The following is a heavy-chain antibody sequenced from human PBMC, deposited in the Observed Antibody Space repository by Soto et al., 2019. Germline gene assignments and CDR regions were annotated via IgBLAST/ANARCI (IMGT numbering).Heavy chain of an antibody. CDR3: ARDRYCSGGSCASAFDY. D-gene: IGHD2-15*01. CDR2: ISSNGGST. V-gene: IGHV3-64*01. J-gene: IGHJ4*02. Sequence: GGSLRLSCAASGFTFSSYAMHWVRQAPGKGLEYVSAISSNGGSTYYANSVKGRFTISRDNSKNTLYLQMGSLRAEDMAVYYCARDRYCSGGSCASAFDYWGQGTLVTVSS. CDR1: GFTFSSYA.